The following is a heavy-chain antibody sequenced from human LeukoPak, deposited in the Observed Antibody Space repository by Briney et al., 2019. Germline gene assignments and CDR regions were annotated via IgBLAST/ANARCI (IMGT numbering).Heavy chain of an antibody. CDR1: GYSISSNYY. CDR2: IYHSGST. V-gene: IGHV4-38-2*02. Sequence: KTSETLSLTCTVSGYSISSNYYWGWIRQPPGKGLEWIGSIYHSGSTYYNPSLKSRVTISVDTSKNQFSLKLSSVTAADTAVYYCARGLWFGELDDAFDIWGQGTMVTVSS. CDR3: ARGLWFGELDDAFDI. J-gene: IGHJ3*02. D-gene: IGHD3-10*01.